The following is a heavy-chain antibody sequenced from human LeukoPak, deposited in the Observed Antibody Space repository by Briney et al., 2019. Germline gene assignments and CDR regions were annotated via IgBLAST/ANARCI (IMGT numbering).Heavy chain of an antibody. CDR1: GFSFSTTW. Sequence: GGPLRLSCAASGFSFSTTWMHWVRHAPGKGLEWVALIYSDSSRTTYADSVKGRFTISRDNAKNTVYLQMSSLRVEDTAVYFCTKDAGYASDYWGQGILVPVSS. J-gene: IGHJ4*02. CDR3: TKDAGYASDY. D-gene: IGHD5-18*01. CDR2: IYSDSSRT. V-gene: IGHV3-74*01.